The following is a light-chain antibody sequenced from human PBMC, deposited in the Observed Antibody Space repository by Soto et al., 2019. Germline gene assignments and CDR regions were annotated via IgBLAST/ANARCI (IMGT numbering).Light chain of an antibody. V-gene: IGKV1-5*03. Sequence: DTPRAQTLCSPSGCVGDRSTNPCVASQSISSWLAWYQQKPGKAPKLLIYKASSLESGVPSRFSGSGSGTEFTLTTSGLQPDDFATYYCQQYNSYFWTCGQGTKVDIK. CDR1: QSISSW. J-gene: IGKJ1*01. CDR3: QQYNSYFWT. CDR2: KAS.